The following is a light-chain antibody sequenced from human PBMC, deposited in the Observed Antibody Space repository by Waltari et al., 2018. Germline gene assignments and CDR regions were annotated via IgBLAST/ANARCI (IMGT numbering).Light chain of an antibody. J-gene: IGLJ2*01. Sequence: QLVLTQSPSASASLGASAKLTCTLSSRHSSYAIAWHPQQPEKGPRYLMKLNSDGSHSKGDGIPDRFSGSSSGAERYLTISSLQSEDEADYYCQTWGTGIRVFGGGTKLSVL. CDR3: QTWGTGIRV. CDR1: SRHSSYA. CDR2: LNSDGSH. V-gene: IGLV4-69*01.